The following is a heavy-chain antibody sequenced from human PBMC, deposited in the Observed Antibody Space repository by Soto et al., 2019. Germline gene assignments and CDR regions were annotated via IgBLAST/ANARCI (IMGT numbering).Heavy chain of an antibody. Sequence: DVQLVESGGGLVKPGGSLRLSCEVSGFSFSISAMNWVRQAPGKGLEWVSSINSGSTSVRYADSVKGRFTISRDNANNSLSLHVNSVGVDDTAVYYCARWGGSLNYWGQGTLVTVSS. D-gene: IGHD2-15*01. CDR1: GFSFSISA. J-gene: IGHJ4*02. V-gene: IGHV3-21*02. CDR3: ARWGGSLNY. CDR2: INSGSTSV.